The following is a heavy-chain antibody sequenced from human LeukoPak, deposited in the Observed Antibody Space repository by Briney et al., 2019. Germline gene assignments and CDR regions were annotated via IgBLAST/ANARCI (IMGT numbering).Heavy chain of an antibody. Sequence: ASVKVSCKASGYTFTSYGISWVRQAPGQGLEWMGWISAYNGNTNYAQKLQGRVTMTTDTSTSTAYMELRSLRSDDTAVYYCARERGYYYDSSGYPFDYWGQGTLVTVSS. CDR1: GYTFTSYG. CDR3: ARERGYYYDSSGYPFDY. J-gene: IGHJ4*02. CDR2: ISAYNGNT. D-gene: IGHD3-22*01. V-gene: IGHV1-18*01.